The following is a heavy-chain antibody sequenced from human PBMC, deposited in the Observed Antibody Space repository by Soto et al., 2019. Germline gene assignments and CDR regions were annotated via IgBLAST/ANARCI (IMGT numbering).Heavy chain of an antibody. D-gene: IGHD3-22*01. Sequence: VGSLRLCCAASGFTFRTYAMGWVRQAPGKGLEWVSDISGSGTNTYDADSVKGRFTISRDNSKNTLYLQMNSLKAEDTAVYYCAKNTAYDSSGYYGSLNYQFEKWGQRTLVTVYS. CDR1: GFTFRTYA. CDR3: AKNTAYDSSGYYGSLNYQFEK. CDR2: ISGSGTNT. V-gene: IGHV3-23*01. J-gene: IGHJ4*02.